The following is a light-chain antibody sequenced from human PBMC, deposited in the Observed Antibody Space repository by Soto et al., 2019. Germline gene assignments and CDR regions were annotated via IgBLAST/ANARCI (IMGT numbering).Light chain of an antibody. CDR3: QKYNSAPLT. V-gene: IGKV1-27*01. Sequence: DIQMTQSPSSLXASLGDRVTXTCRASQGIGVYLAWFQQKPGNVPKLLIYAASTLQSGVPSRFSGSGSGTDFTLTISSLQPEDVATYYCQKYNSAPLTFGGGTKVEIK. J-gene: IGKJ4*01. CDR1: QGIGVY. CDR2: AAS.